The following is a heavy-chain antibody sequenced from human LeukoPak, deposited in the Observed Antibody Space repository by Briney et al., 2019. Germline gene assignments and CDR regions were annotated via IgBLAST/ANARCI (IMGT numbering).Heavy chain of an antibody. CDR3: AGGDYYYGSGSYGY. CDR1: GYRFTNYW. Sequence: GESLMISCKGSGYRFTNYWIGWVRQMPGKGLEWMGIIYPGDSDTRYSPSFQGQVTISADKSISNAYLQWSRLKASDTAMYYCAGGDYYYGSGSYGYWGQGTLVTVSS. V-gene: IGHV5-51*01. CDR2: IYPGDSDT. J-gene: IGHJ4*02. D-gene: IGHD3-10*01.